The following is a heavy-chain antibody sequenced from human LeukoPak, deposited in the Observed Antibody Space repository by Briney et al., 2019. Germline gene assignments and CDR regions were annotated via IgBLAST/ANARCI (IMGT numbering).Heavy chain of an antibody. V-gene: IGHV3-23*01. J-gene: IGHJ4*02. CDR1: GFTFSSYA. CDR2: ISGSGGST. CDR3: AREGRLWSGEGPGDY. Sequence: GGSLRLSCAASGFTFSSYAMSWVRQAPGKGLEWVSAISGSGGSTYYADSVKGRFTISRDNSKNTLYLQMNSLRAEDTAVYYCAREGRLWSGEGPGDYWGQGTLVTVSS. D-gene: IGHD3-10*01.